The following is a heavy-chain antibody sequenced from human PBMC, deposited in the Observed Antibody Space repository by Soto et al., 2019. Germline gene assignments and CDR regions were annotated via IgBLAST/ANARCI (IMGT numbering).Heavy chain of an antibody. Sequence: QVQLQQWGAGLLKPSETLSLTCAVYGGSFSGYYWSWIRQPPGKGLEWIGEINHSGSTNYNPSLKSRVTISVDTSKNQFSLKLSSVTAADTAVYYCARRRGGVYRSSYYYYYGMDVWGQGTTVTVSS. CDR2: INHSGST. D-gene: IGHD1-26*01. CDR1: GGSFSGYY. V-gene: IGHV4-34*01. J-gene: IGHJ6*02. CDR3: ARRRGGVYRSSYYYYYGMDV.